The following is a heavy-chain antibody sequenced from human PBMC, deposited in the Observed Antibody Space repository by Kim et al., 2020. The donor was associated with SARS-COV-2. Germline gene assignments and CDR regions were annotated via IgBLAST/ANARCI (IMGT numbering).Heavy chain of an antibody. CDR2: IGESGSHI. CDR3: ARRISGWGHFDQ. CDR1: GFSFSNYA. V-gene: IGHV3-23*01. Sequence: GGSLRLSCAASGFSFSNYAMNWVRQAPGKGLEWLSTIGESGSHIYYADSVRGRFVISRDNSKNTLYLHMNILRAEDTAVYYCARRISGWGHFDQWGRGPLVSVS. J-gene: IGHJ4*02. D-gene: IGHD6-19*01.